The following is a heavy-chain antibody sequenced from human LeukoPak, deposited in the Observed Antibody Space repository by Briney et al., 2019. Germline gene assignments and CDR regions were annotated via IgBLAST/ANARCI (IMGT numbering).Heavy chain of an antibody. CDR2: IYYSGST. J-gene: IGHJ4*02. D-gene: IGHD3-22*01. V-gene: IGHV4-59*11. CDR3: ARALRSGYLDY. CDR1: GGSISSHY. Sequence: SETLSLTCTVSGGSISSHYWSWIRQPPGKGLEWIGYIYYSGSTNYNPPLKSRVTISVDTSKNQFSLKLSSVTAADTAVYYCARALRSGYLDYWGQGTLVTVSS.